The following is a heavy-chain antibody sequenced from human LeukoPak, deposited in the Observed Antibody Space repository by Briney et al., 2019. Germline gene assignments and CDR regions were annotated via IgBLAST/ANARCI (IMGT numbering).Heavy chain of an antibody. J-gene: IGHJ3*02. CDR2: IYYSGST. Sequence: SETLSLTCTVSGGCISSYYWSWIRQPPGKGLEWIGYIYYSGSTNYNPSLKSRVTISVDTSKNQFSLKLSSVTAADTAVYYCAISTNWLPDAFDIWGLGTMVTVSS. D-gene: IGHD2-2*01. V-gene: IGHV4-59*08. CDR1: GGCISSYY. CDR3: AISTNWLPDAFDI.